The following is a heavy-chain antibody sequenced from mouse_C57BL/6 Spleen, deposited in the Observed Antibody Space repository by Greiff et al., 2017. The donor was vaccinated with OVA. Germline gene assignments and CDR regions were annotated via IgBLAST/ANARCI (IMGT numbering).Heavy chain of an antibody. CDR1: GFTFSDYG. D-gene: IGHD3-1*01. J-gene: IGHJ2*01. CDR2: ISSGSSTI. CDR3: ARARTGYFDY. Sequence: DVKLVESGGGLVKPGGSLKLSCAASGFTFSDYGMHWVRQAPEKGLEWVAYISSGSSTIYYADTVKGRFTISRDNAKNTLFLQMTSLRSEDTAMYYCARARTGYFDYWGQGTTRTVSS. V-gene: IGHV5-17*01.